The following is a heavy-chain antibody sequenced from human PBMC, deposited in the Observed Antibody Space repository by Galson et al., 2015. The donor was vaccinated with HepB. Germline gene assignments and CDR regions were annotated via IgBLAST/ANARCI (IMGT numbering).Heavy chain of an antibody. Sequence: SVKVSCKASGYTFTNYYMHWVRQAPGQGLEWMGIINPNGGSTNYAQKFQGRVTMTRDTSTSTVYMELSNLRSEDTAVYYCAREGLAVAGHKCYFDYWGQGTLVTVSS. CDR3: AREGLAVAGHKCYFDY. J-gene: IGHJ4*02. CDR1: GYTFTNYY. CDR2: INPNGGST. V-gene: IGHV1-46*01. D-gene: IGHD6-19*01.